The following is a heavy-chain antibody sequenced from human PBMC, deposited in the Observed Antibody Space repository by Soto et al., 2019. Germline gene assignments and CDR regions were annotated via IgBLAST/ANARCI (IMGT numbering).Heavy chain of an antibody. CDR1: GYSFTNYG. CDR2: VSPNNGDT. J-gene: IGHJ5*02. Sequence: VASVKVSCKASGYSFTNYGISWVRQAPGQGLEWMGWVSPNNGDTNFAQKFQGRVTMTTDTSTTTAYMELRSLRSDDTAVYYCVRGGAPLVRGTWFDPWGQGTLVTVSS. V-gene: IGHV1-18*01. CDR3: VRGGAPLVRGTWFDP. D-gene: IGHD3-10*01.